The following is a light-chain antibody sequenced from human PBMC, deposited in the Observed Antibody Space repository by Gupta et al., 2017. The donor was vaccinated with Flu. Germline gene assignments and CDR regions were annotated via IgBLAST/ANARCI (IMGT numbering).Light chain of an antibody. CDR3: QQSDSTPDT. Sequence: DIQMTQSPSSLSGSVGDRVTITCRASQSISSYLNWYQQKPGKVPKLLIYAASSLQGGVPSRFSGSGSGTDFTLTISSLQPEDFATYYCQQSDSTPDTFGGGTKVEIK. V-gene: IGKV1-39*01. CDR1: QSISSY. CDR2: AAS. J-gene: IGKJ4*01.